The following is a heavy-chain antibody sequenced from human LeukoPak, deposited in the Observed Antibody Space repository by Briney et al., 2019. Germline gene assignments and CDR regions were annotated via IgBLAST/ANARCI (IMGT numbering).Heavy chain of an antibody. Sequence: SETLSLTCTVSGGSVTDYYWSWIRQPPGKGLEWIGYIFDKGVSHYNPSSKSRITISADTSKKQDSLRLTSATAADTAVYYCARGRFYMIRGVIQTVWFDPWTQGTQVTVSS. J-gene: IGHJ5*02. CDR3: ARGRFYMIRGVIQTVWFDP. CDR2: IFDKGVS. V-gene: IGHV4-59*02. CDR1: GGSVTDYY. D-gene: IGHD3-10*01.